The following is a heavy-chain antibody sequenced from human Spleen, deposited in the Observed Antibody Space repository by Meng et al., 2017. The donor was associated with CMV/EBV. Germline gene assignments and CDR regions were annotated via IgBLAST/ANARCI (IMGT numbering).Heavy chain of an antibody. CDR2: IQYDGTNK. Sequence: GGSLRLSCAASGFTFSRDGMHWVRQAPGKGLEWVAFIQYDGTNKYYADSVKGRFTISRDNSKNTVDLQMNSLRAEDTAVYYCAKDGGFGGLIFVDYWGQGTLVTVSS. V-gene: IGHV3-30*02. CDR3: AKDGGFGGLIFVDY. D-gene: IGHD3-10*01. J-gene: IGHJ4*02. CDR1: GFTFSRDG.